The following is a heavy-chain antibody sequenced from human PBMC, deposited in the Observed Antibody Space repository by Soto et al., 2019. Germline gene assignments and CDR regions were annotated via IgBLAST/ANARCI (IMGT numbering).Heavy chain of an antibody. CDR1: GFVFKDFA. J-gene: IGHJ5*02. D-gene: IGHD2-15*01. Sequence: EVQLFESGGGLVEPGESLRLSCAASGFVFKDFAMSWVRQAPGKGLEWVSTITTSDDITYSADSVRGRFTISRDNSANTLFLQMSSLRGDDTATYYCTKGDSSGYFDPPAGYSTPDHWGQGTLVTVSS. CDR2: ITTSDDIT. V-gene: IGHV3-23*01. CDR3: TKGDSSGYFDPPAGYSTPDH.